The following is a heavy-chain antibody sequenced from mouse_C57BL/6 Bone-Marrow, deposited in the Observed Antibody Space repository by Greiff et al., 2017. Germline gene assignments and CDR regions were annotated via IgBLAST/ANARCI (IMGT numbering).Heavy chain of an antibody. CDR1: GFTFSSYG. Sequence: EVKLVESGGDLVKPGGSLKLSCAASGFTFSSYGMSWVRQTPDKRLEWVATISSGGSYTYYPDSVKGRFTISRDNAKNTLYLQMSSLKADEAAMYYCARPFLGCAYWGKGTLVTVAS. V-gene: IGHV5-6*02. CDR2: ISSGGSYT. J-gene: IGHJ3*01. CDR3: ARPFLGCAY.